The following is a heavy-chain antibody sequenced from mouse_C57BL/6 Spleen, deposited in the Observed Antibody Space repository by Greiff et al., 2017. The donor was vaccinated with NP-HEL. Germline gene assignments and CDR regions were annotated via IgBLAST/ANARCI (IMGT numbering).Heavy chain of an antibody. CDR2: IDPSDSYT. CDR3: ARAGYGSSCFDY. Sequence: QVQLQQPGAELVKPGASVKLSCKASGYTFTSYWMQWVKQRPGQGLEWIGEIDPSDSYTNYNQKFKGKATLTVDTSSSTAYMQLSSLTSEDSAVYYCARAGYGSSCFDYWGQGTTLTVSS. V-gene: IGHV1-50*01. J-gene: IGHJ2*01. D-gene: IGHD1-1*01. CDR1: GYTFTSYW.